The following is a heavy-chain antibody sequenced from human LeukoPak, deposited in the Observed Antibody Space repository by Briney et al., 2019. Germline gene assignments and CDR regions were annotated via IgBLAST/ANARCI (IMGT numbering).Heavy chain of an antibody. V-gene: IGHV4-4*08. CDR3: VRGPGRGYDLEP. CDR2: ISTGGDI. CDR1: AGSICNSY. J-gene: IGHJ5*02. D-gene: IGHD3-22*01. Sequence: SDTLSLTCAVSAGSICNSYCSWARQPPGKGLEFIGYISTGGDINYSPSLRSRATMSINPSNNQLSLTLTSVTTADTAVYFCVRGPGRGYDLEPWGQGTLVTVSS.